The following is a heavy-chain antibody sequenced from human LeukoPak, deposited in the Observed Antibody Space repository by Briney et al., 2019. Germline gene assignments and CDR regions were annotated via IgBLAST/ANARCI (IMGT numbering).Heavy chain of an antibody. CDR1: GFTFSSYA. CDR3: TNQVLIRGVPPPYYFDY. Sequence: GGSLRLSCAASGFTFSSYAMSWVRQAPGKGLEWVSAISGSGGSTYYADSVKGRFTISRDNSKTTLYLQVNSLRAEDTAVYYCTNQVLIRGVPPPYYFDYWGQGALVTVSS. V-gene: IGHV3-23*01. J-gene: IGHJ4*02. D-gene: IGHD3-10*01. CDR2: ISGSGGST.